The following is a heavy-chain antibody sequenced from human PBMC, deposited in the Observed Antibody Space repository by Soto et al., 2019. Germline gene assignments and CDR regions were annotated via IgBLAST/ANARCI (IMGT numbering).Heavy chain of an antibody. J-gene: IGHJ6*02. Sequence: PGGSLRLSCAASGFTFDYYAMHWVRQAPGKGLELVSGISWNSGSIGYADSVKGRFTISRDNAKNSLYLQMNSLRAEDTALYYCANDFGNKIAAAGTRVLGQYGMDVWGQGTTVTVSS. D-gene: IGHD6-13*01. CDR1: GFTFDYYA. CDR3: ANDFGNKIAAAGTRVLGQYGMDV. CDR2: ISWNSGSI. V-gene: IGHV3-9*01.